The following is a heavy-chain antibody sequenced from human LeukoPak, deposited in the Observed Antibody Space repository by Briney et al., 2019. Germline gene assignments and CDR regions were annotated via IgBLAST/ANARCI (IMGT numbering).Heavy chain of an antibody. Sequence: VASVKVSCKASGYTFTGYYMHWVRQAPGQGLEWMGWINPNSGGTNYAQKFQSRVTMTRDTSISTAYMELSRLRSDDTAVYYCARGYCSGGSCYDIDYWGQGTLVTVSS. CDR3: ARGYCSGGSCYDIDY. J-gene: IGHJ4*02. D-gene: IGHD2-15*01. CDR1: GYTFTGYY. CDR2: INPNSGGT. V-gene: IGHV1-2*02.